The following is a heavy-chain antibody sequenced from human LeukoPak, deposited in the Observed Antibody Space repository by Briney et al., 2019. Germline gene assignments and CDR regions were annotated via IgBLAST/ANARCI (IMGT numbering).Heavy chain of an antibody. CDR3: ARGDRYGYPYFDY. J-gene: IGHJ4*02. D-gene: IGHD5-18*01. Sequence: NPSETLSLTCAVYGGSFSGYYWSWIRQPPVKGLEWIGEINHSGSTNYNPSLKSRVTISVDTSKNQFSLKLSSVTAADTAVYYCARGDRYGYPYFDYWGQGTLVTVSS. V-gene: IGHV4-34*01. CDR1: GGSFSGYY. CDR2: INHSGST.